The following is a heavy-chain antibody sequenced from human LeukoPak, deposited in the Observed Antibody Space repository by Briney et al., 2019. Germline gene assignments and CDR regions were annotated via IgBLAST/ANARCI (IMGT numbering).Heavy chain of an antibody. D-gene: IGHD3-10*01. CDR3: AKDMYGSGTSDAFDI. CDR2: ISWNSGSI. Sequence: PGGSLRLSCAASGFTFDDYAMHWVRQAPGKGLEWVSGISWNSGSIGYADSVKGRFTISRDNAKNSLYLQMNGLRAEDMALYYCAKDMYGSGTSDAFDIWGQGTMVTVSS. J-gene: IGHJ3*02. V-gene: IGHV3-9*03. CDR1: GFTFDDYA.